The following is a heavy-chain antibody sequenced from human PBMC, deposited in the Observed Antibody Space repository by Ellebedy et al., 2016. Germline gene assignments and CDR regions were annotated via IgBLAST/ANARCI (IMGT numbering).Heavy chain of an antibody. CDR3: RPGHYANL. J-gene: IGHJ5*02. D-gene: IGHD4-17*01. V-gene: IGHV3-23*01. Sequence: GESLKISXAASGIGFSDLFMSWVRRAPGKGLEWVATISAGGETTYFADSMRGRFTVSRDNSRSTLYLHMNSLRVDDTAVYYCRPGHYANLWGHGTLVTVSS. CDR2: ISAGGETT. CDR1: GIGFSDLF.